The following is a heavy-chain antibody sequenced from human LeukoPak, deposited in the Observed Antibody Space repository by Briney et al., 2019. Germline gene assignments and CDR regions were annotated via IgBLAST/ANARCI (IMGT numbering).Heavy chain of an antibody. V-gene: IGHV3-23*01. Sequence: GGSLRLSCAASGFTFSSYAMSWVRQAPGKGLEWVSAISGSGGSTYYADSVKGRFTISRDNSKNTLYLQMNSLRAEDTAVYYCAKRNYGILTAAYYFDYWGQGTLVTVSS. D-gene: IGHD3-9*01. CDR2: ISGSGGST. J-gene: IGHJ4*02. CDR1: GFTFSSYA. CDR3: AKRNYGILTAAYYFDY.